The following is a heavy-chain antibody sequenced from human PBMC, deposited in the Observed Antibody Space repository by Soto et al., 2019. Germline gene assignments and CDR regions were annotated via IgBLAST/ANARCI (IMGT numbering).Heavy chain of an antibody. V-gene: IGHV1-69*02. CDR3: ARTSAAMVCWFDP. Sequence: QVQLVQSGAEVKKPGSSVKVSCKASGGTFSSYTISWVRQAPGQGLEWMGRIIPILGIANYAQKFQGRVTITEDKSTSTAYMELSSLRSEDTAVYYCARTSAAMVCWFDPWGQGNLVTVSS. J-gene: IGHJ5*02. CDR2: IIPILGIA. D-gene: IGHD2-2*01. CDR1: GGTFSSYT.